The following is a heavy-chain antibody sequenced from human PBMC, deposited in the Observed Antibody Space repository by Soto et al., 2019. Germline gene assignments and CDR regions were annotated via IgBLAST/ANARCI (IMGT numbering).Heavy chain of an antibody. CDR2: IYDGGRT. J-gene: IGHJ4*02. CDR1: GGSISTVDYW. V-gene: IGHV4-30-4*01. Sequence: QVQLQESGPGLVKPSQTLSLTCTVSGGSISTVDYWWSWIRQSPDMGLEWIGHIYDGGRTYNNPTLESRVTMSVDQSKSQLSLTLSSVSAADTAVYYCARGPSGDKVDSWGQGTLVTVSS. D-gene: IGHD7-27*01. CDR3: ARGPSGDKVDS.